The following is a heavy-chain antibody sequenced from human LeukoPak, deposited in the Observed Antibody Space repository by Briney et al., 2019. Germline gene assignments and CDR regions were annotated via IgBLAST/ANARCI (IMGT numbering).Heavy chain of an antibody. CDR3: ARGSSSWYYYYMDV. CDR2: INPNSGGT. Sequence: ASVKVSCNASGYTFTGYYMHWVRQAPGQGLEWMGWINPNSGGTNYAQKFQGRVTMTRDTSISTAYMELSRLRSDDTAVYYCARGSSSWYYYYMDVWGKGTTVTVSS. J-gene: IGHJ6*03. D-gene: IGHD6-13*01. CDR1: GYTFTGYY. V-gene: IGHV1-2*02.